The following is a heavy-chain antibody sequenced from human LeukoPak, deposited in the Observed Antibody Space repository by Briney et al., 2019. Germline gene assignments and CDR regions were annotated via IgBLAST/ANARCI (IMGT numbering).Heavy chain of an antibody. CDR3: ARVLDGSCLDY. V-gene: IGHV4-30-2*01. CDR2: IYHSGST. CDR1: GGSISSGGYY. J-gene: IGHJ4*02. Sequence: SQTLSLTCTVSGGSISSGGYYWSWIRQPPRKGLEWIGYIYHSGSTYYNPSLKSRVTISVNRSNNQFSLKLSSVTAADTAVYYCARVLDGSCLDYWGQGTLVTVSS. D-gene: IGHD6-13*01.